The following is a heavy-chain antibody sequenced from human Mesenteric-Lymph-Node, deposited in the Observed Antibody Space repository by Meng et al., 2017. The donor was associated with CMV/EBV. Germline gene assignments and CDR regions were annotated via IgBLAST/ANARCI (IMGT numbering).Heavy chain of an antibody. J-gene: IGHJ4*02. CDR3: AKGSYGRVYFDY. V-gene: IGHV3-23*03. CDR1: GSTFNSSA. D-gene: IGHD2-15*01. CDR2: IYSGGITT. Sequence: LSCAASGSTFNSSAMSWVRQAPGKGLECVSLIYSGGITTYYADSVKGRFTISRDNSKLYLEMNSLRADDTAIYYCAKGSYGRVYFDYWGQGTLVTVSS.